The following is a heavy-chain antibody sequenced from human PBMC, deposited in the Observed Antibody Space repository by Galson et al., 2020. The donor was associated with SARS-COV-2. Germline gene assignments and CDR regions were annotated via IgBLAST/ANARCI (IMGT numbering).Heavy chain of an antibody. CDR1: GFTFSRFA. CDR2: ISGGHTT. Sequence: GGSLRLSCAASGFTFSRFAMSWVRRAPAKGLELVSTISGGHTTYYAASVKGRFTISRDNARNIVSLEMNNLRVEDTAVYYCVRAAYCGGDCASTFDDSSPPFVWGQGSLVTVSS. J-gene: IGHJ4*02. D-gene: IGHD2-21*01. V-gene: IGHV3-23*01. CDR3: VRAAYCGGDCASTFDDSSPPFV.